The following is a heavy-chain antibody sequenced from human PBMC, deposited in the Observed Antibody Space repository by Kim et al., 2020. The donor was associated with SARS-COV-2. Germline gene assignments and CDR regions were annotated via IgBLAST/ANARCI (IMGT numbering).Heavy chain of an antibody. CDR3: ARDTGRGFGVIGWFFEL. D-gene: IGHD3-10*01. CDR1: GFTFRSYG. CDR2: VSYDGSNK. V-gene: IGHV3-33*05. J-gene: IGHJ2*01. Sequence: GGSLRLSCAASGFTFRSYGMHWVRQAPGKGLEWVAVVSYDGSNKYYADSVKGRFTISRDNSKNTVYLQMNSLRAEDTAVYYCARDTGRGFGVIGWFFELWGRGTLVTVSS.